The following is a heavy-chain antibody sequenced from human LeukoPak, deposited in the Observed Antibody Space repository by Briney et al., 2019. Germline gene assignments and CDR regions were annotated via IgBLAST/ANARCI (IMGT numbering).Heavy chain of an antibody. J-gene: IGHJ5*02. Sequence: GGSLRLSCAAYGFTFSSYSMNWVRQPPGKGLEWVSSISSSSSYIYYADSVKGRFTISRDNAKNSLYLQMNSLRAEDTAVYYCARDAGWNWFDPWGQGTLVTVSS. CDR1: GFTFSSYS. D-gene: IGHD6-19*01. V-gene: IGHV3-21*01. CDR2: ISSSSSYI. CDR3: ARDAGWNWFDP.